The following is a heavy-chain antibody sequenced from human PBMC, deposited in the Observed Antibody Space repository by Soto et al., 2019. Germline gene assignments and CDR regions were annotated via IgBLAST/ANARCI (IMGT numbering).Heavy chain of an antibody. CDR3: ARVRATDYEIDY. CDR2: IKRDGSEK. V-gene: IGHV3-7*03. J-gene: IGHJ4*02. CDR1: GFMFGSYW. Sequence: GGSLRLSCTASGFMFGSYWMTWVRHVPGKGLQWVANIKRDGSEKYYVDFVKGRFTISRDNANNSVFLDMNNLRVDDTATYYCARVRATDYEIDYWGQGALVTVSS. D-gene: IGHD4-17*01.